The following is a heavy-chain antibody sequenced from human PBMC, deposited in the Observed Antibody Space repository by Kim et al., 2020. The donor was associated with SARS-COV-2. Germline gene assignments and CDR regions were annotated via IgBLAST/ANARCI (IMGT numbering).Heavy chain of an antibody. Sequence: SNPSLKSRVTISVDTSKNQFSLKLSSVTAADTAVYYCARAVDTAMVFDYWGQGTLVTVSS. J-gene: IGHJ4*02. CDR3: ARAVDTAMVFDY. V-gene: IGHV4-30-2*04. D-gene: IGHD5-18*01.